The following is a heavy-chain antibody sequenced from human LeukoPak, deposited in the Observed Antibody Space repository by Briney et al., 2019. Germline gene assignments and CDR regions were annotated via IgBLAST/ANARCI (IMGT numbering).Heavy chain of an antibody. V-gene: IGHV4-59*01. CDR1: GGSISTYY. CDR2: IYYNGDT. Sequence: SETLSLTCTVSGGSISTYYWSWIRQPPGKGLEWIGYIYYNGDTKYNPSLKSRVTISVDTSKDQFPLRLRSVTAADTAVYYCARVVNDYAIRYFDLWGRGTLVPVSS. D-gene: IGHD4-17*01. CDR3: ARVVNDYAIRYFDL. J-gene: IGHJ2*01.